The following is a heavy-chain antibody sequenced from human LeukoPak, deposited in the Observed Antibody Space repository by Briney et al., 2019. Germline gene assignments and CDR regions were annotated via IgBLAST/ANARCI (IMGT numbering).Heavy chain of an antibody. J-gene: IGHJ5*02. CDR1: GGSISSDDYY. CDR3: ARVDLYSSSWRASNWFDP. CDR2: IYYGGST. V-gene: IGHV4-30-4*01. Sequence: SETLSLTCTVSGGSISSDDYYWSWIRQPPGKGLEWIGYIYYGGSTYYNPSLKSRVTISVDTSKNQFSLKLSSVTAADTAVYYCARVDLYSSSWRASNWFDPWGQGTLVTVSS. D-gene: IGHD6-13*01.